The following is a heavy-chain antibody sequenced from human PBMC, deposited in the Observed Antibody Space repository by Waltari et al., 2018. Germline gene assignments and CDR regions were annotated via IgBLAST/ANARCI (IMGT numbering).Heavy chain of an antibody. Sequence: QVQLVQSGAEVKKPGASVKVSCKASGYTFTSNAIHWVRQAPGQRLGWMGWINAGNSNTKYSQNFQGRVTITTDTSASTAYMELSSLRSEDTAVYYCARQVGSSWFYWGQGTLVTVAS. CDR2: INAGNSNT. CDR3: ARQVGSSWFY. J-gene: IGHJ4*02. V-gene: IGHV1-3*01. CDR1: GYTFTSNA. D-gene: IGHD6-13*01.